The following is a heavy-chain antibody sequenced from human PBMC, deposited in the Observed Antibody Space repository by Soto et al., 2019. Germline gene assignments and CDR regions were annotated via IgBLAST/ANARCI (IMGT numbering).Heavy chain of an antibody. J-gene: IGHJ4*02. Sequence: ASVKVSCKASGYTFTSYGISWVRQAPGQGLEWMGWISAYNGNTNYAQKLQGRVTMTTDTSTSTAYMELRSLRSDDTAVYYCARDWVTIFGVVLNGVIDYWGQGTLVTVSS. CDR2: ISAYNGNT. CDR1: GYTFTSYG. D-gene: IGHD3-3*01. CDR3: ARDWVTIFGVVLNGVIDY. V-gene: IGHV1-18*01.